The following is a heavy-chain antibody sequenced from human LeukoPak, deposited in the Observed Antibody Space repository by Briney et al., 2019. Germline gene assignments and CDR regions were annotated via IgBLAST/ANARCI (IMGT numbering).Heavy chain of an antibody. CDR1: GYTFTSHW. Sequence: GESLKISCKGSGYTFTSHWIGWVRQMPGRGLEWVGTIYPRYSDTRYSPSFRGQVTISADKSTSTIYLQWSSLKASDSSVYCCARHESSGDYFNSPRQIDYWGQGTRVTVSS. J-gene: IGHJ4*02. CDR3: ARHESSGDYFNSPRQIDY. V-gene: IGHV5-51*01. D-gene: IGHD2/OR15-2a*01. CDR2: IYPRYSDT.